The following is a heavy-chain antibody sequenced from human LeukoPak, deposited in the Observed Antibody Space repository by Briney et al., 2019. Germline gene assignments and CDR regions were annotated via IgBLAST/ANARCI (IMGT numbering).Heavy chain of an antibody. J-gene: IGHJ4*02. Sequence: ASVKVSCKASGYTFTSYGISWVRQAPGQGLEWMGWITAYNGNTNYAQKLQGRVTMTTDTSTSTAYMELRSLRSDDTAVYCCARAPGVLLWFGELSPTDYWGQGTLVTVSS. CDR1: GYTFTSYG. V-gene: IGHV1-18*01. D-gene: IGHD3-10*01. CDR3: ARAPGVLLWFGELSPTDY. CDR2: ITAYNGNT.